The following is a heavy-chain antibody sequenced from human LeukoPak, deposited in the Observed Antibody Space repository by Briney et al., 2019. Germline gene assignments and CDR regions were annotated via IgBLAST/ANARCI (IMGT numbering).Heavy chain of an antibody. D-gene: IGHD3-10*01. Sequence: PSETLSLTCTVSGGSLSSSSYYWGWIRQPPGKGLEWIGSIYYSGSTYYNPSLKSRVTISVDTSKNQFSLKLSSVTAADTAVYYCARGQDPYGSGSSWGQGTLVTVSS. CDR1: GGSLSSSSYY. CDR2: IYYSGST. V-gene: IGHV4-39*07. CDR3: ARGQDPYGSGSS. J-gene: IGHJ5*02.